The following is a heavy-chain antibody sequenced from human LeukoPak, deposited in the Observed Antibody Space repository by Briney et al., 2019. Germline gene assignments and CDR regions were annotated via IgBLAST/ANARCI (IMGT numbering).Heavy chain of an antibody. CDR3: AKDRYSSFWSGYLTPYYYYYMDV. V-gene: IGHV3-9*03. D-gene: IGHD3-3*01. J-gene: IGHJ6*03. Sequence: GGSLRLSCAASGFTFDDYAMHWVRQAPGKGLEWVSGISWNSGSIGYADSVKGRFTISRDNAKNSLYLQMNSLRAEDMALYYCAKDRYSSFWSGYLTPYYYYYMDVWGKGTTVTVSS. CDR1: GFTFDDYA. CDR2: ISWNSGSI.